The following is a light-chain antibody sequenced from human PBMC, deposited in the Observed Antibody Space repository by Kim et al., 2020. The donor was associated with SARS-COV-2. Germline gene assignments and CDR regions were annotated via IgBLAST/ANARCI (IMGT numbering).Light chain of an antibody. CDR1: QSISSW. J-gene: IGKJ2*01. CDR3: QQYNSYT. CDR2: KAS. V-gene: IGKV1-5*03. Sequence: DIQMTQSPSTLSASVGDRVTITCRASQSISSWLAWYQQKPGKAHKLLIYKASSLESGVPSRFSGSGSGTEFTLTISSLQPDDFATYYCQQYNSYTFGQETKLEI.